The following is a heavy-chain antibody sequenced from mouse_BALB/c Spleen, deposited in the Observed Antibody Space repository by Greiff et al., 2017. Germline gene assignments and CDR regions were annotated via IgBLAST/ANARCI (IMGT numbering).Heavy chain of an antibody. Sequence: QVQLQQSGPELVKPGASVRISCKASGYTFTSYYIHWVKQRPGQGLEWIGWIYPGNVNTKYNEKFKGKATLTADKSSSTAYMQLSSLTSEDSAVYFCANDRYDYAMDYWGQGTSVTVSS. CDR3: ANDRYDYAMDY. CDR2: IYPGNVNT. J-gene: IGHJ4*01. V-gene: IGHV1S56*01. D-gene: IGHD2-14*01. CDR1: GYTFTSYY.